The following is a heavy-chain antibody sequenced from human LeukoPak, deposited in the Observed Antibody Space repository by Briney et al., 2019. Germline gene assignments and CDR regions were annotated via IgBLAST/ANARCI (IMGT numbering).Heavy chain of an antibody. V-gene: IGHV1-46*01. J-gene: IGHJ3*02. Sequence: ASVKVSCKASGYIFTSYNMYWVRQAPGQGLEWMGIINSSGGSTNYAQKFQGRVTMTRDTSTSTVYMELSSLKSEDTAVYYCARVRDGYNDAYDIWGQGTMVTVSS. CDR2: INSSGGST. CDR1: GYIFTSYN. CDR3: ARVRDGYNDAYDI. D-gene: IGHD5-24*01.